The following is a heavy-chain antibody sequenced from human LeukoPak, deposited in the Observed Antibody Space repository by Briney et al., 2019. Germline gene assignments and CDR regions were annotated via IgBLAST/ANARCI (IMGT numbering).Heavy chain of an antibody. Sequence: PGGSLRLSCAASGFTFSRYAMHWVRQAPGKGLEWVAVISYDGSNKYYADSVKGRFTISRDNSKNTLYLQMNSLRAEDTAVYYCARNYYNSSGYYEGGDYWGQGTLVTVSS. J-gene: IGHJ4*02. CDR3: ARNYYNSSGYYEGGDY. V-gene: IGHV3-30*04. CDR1: GFTFSRYA. D-gene: IGHD3-22*01. CDR2: ISYDGSNK.